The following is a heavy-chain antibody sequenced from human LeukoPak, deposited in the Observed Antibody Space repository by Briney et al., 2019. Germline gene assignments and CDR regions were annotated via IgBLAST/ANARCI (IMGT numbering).Heavy chain of an antibody. V-gene: IGHV1-2*02. CDR2: INPNSGGT. CDR1: GYTFTGYY. CDR3: ARDYSVVRGVIIEPAVSDP. J-gene: IGHJ5*02. Sequence: ASVKVSCKASGYTFTGYYMHWVRQAPGQGLEWMGWINPNSGGTNYAQKFQGRVTMTRDTSISTAYMELSRLGSDDTAVYYCARDYSVVRGVIIEPAVSDPWGQGTLVTVSS. D-gene: IGHD3-10*01.